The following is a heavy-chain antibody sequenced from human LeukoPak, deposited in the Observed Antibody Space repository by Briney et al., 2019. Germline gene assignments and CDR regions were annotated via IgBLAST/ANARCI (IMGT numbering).Heavy chain of an antibody. Sequence: SETLSLTCTVSGGSISSGSYYWSWIRQPAGKGLEWIGRIYTSGSTNYNPSPKSRVTISVDTSQNQFSLKLSAVTAADTAIYYCAAKKAGYGEGYWGQGNLVTVSS. CDR3: AAKKAGYGEGY. D-gene: IGHD5-12*01. J-gene: IGHJ4*02. CDR2: IYTSGST. CDR1: GGSISSGSYY. V-gene: IGHV4-61*02.